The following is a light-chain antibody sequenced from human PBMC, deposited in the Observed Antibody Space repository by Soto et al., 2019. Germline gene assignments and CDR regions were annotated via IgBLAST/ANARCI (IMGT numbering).Light chain of an antibody. CDR3: SSQAGSDSLMV. CDR2: GVS. V-gene: IGLV2-8*01. J-gene: IGLJ2*01. CDR1: SSDIGTFSS. Sequence: QSALTQPPSASGSPGQSVTISCTGTSSDIGTFSSISWYQQYPGKAPKLMIFGVSQRPSGVPDRFSGSKSANTASLTVSELQDEDEAEYYCSSQAGSDSLMVFGGGTKLTVL.